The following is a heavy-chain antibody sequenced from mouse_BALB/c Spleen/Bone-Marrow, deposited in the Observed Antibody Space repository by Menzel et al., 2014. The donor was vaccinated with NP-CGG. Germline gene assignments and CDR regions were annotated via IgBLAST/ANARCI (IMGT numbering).Heavy chain of an antibody. J-gene: IGHJ3*01. CDR2: IYPGDGST. V-gene: IGHV1S56*01. D-gene: IGHD2-2*01. CDR1: GYTFTSYY. CDR3: AICYGYDEFAY. Sequence: QVQLQQSGPELVKPGASVKMSCKASGYTFTSYYIHWVKQRPGQGLEWIGWIYPGDGSTMYNEKFKGKTTLTADKSSSTAYMLLSSLTSDDSSIYFCAICYGYDEFAYWGQGTLVTVSA.